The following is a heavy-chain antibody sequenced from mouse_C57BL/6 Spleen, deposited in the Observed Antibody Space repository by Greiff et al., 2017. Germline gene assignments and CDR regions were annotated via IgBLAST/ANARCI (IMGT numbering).Heavy chain of an antibody. D-gene: IGHD1-1*01. CDR2: IHPSDSDT. J-gene: IGHJ2*01. CDR1: GYTFTSYW. V-gene: IGHV1-74*01. CDR3: AISGGSSPFDY. Sequence: QVQLKQPGAELVKPGASVKVSCKASGYTFTSYWMHWVKQRPGQGLEWIGRIHPSDSDTNYNQKFKGKATLTVDKSSSTAYMQLSSLTSEDSAVYYCAISGGSSPFDYWGQGTTLTVSS.